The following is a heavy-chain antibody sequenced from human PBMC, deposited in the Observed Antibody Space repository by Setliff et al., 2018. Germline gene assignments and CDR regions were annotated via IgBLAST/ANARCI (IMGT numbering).Heavy chain of an antibody. D-gene: IGHD3-3*01. V-gene: IGHV4-4*07. Sequence: KPSETLSLTCSVSGGIIYDHWWTWIRQPPGAGLEWIGRVYSDGSTDYNSSFTSRVTISVDKANNQFFLKLTSLTAADTALYFCARERQGGFLEWAPFDSWGQGVLVTVSS. J-gene: IGHJ4*02. CDR3: ARERQGGFLEWAPFDS. CDR1: GGIIYDHW. CDR2: VYSDGST.